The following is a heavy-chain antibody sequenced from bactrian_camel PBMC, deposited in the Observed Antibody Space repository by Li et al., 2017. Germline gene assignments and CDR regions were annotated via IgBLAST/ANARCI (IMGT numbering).Heavy chain of an antibody. D-gene: IGHD4*01. J-gene: IGHJ4*01. CDR2: MEGDGST. Sequence: HVQLVESGGGSVQAGGSLRLSCAGTGIHPSSAFCVGWFRQVPGKEREGVASMEGDGSTGYTYSVKGRFTVSRDNARQTLTLQMNNLKPEDTAMYYCTNGGYRDYLTSRRGQGTQVTVS. V-gene: IGHV3S9*01. CDR1: GIHPSSAFC. CDR3: TNGGYRDYLTSR.